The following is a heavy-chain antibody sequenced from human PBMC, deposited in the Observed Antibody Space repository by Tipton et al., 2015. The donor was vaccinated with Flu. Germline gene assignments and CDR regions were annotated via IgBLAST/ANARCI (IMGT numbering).Heavy chain of an antibody. CDR2: FSAYNGNG. CDR1: GYTFPSYG. J-gene: IGHJ3*02. D-gene: IGHD3-10*01. Sequence: VQLVQSGAEVKKPGASVKVSCKASGYTFPSYGISWVRQAPGQGLEWMGGFSAYNGNGIYAQQFQGRVTMTTDTSTSSAYMELRSLRTVDTAVYYCARGEFPARTMDAFDIWCRGTMVAVSS. CDR3: ARGEFPARTMDAFDI. V-gene: IGHV1-18*01.